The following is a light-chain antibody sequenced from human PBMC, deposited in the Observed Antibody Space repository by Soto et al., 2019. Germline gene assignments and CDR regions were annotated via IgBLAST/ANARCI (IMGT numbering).Light chain of an antibody. CDR3: QSYDSSLSDSRV. V-gene: IGLV1-40*01. J-gene: IGLJ2*01. CDR1: SSNIVAGYD. CDR2: GNI. Sequence: QSVLTQPPSVSGAPGQRVTISCTGSSSNIVAGYDVHWYQQLPGTAPKLLIYGNINRPSGVPDRFSGSKSGTSASLAITGLQAEDEADYFCQSYDSSLSDSRVFGGGTQLTVL.